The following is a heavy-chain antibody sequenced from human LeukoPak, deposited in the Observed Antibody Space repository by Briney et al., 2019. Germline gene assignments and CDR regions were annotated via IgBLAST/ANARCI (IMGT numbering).Heavy chain of an antibody. CDR2: ITYDGSSE. CDR1: GFTFSNYG. Sequence: GRSLRLSCAASGFTFSNYGMHWVRQAPGKGLEWVATITYDGSSEYYADSVKDRFTASRDNSKNTLYLQMSSLKTEDTAVYYCAKRGDGGHKSLEYWGQGTLVIVSS. J-gene: IGHJ4*02. D-gene: IGHD3-16*01. V-gene: IGHV3-30*18. CDR3: AKRGDGGHKSLEY.